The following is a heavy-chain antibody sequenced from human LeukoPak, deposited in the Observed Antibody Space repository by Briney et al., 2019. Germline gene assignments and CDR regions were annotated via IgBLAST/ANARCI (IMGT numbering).Heavy chain of an antibody. CDR2: IYYSGST. CDR3: ARERGRLYSSSWYVDY. Sequence: PSETLSLTCTVSGGSISSYYWSCIRQPPGKGLEWIGYIYYSGSTNYNPSLKSRVTISVDTSKNQFSLKLSSVTAADTAVYYCARERGRLYSSSWYVDYWGQGTLVTVSS. CDR1: GGSISSYY. D-gene: IGHD6-13*01. V-gene: IGHV4-59*01. J-gene: IGHJ4*02.